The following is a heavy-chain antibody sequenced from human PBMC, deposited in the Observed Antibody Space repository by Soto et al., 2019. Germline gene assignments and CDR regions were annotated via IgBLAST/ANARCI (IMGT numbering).Heavy chain of an antibody. Sequence: QVQLQESGPGLVKHSQTLSLTCTVSGGSISSGGYYLSWIRQHPGKGLEGIGYIYYSGSTYYNPSLKSRVTISVDTSKNQFSLKLSSVTAADTAVYYCARDQRGHATHYYYGMDVWVQGTTVTVSS. J-gene: IGHJ6*02. CDR1: GGSISSGGYY. CDR3: ARDQRGHATHYYYGMDV. V-gene: IGHV4-31*03. D-gene: IGHD6-25*01. CDR2: IYYSGST.